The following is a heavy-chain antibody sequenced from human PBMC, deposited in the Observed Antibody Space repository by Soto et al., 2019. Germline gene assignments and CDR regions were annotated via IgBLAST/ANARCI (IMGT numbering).Heavy chain of an antibody. CDR1: GGSISSGGYS. V-gene: IGHV4-30-2*01. J-gene: IGHJ5*02. Sequence: TLSLTCAVSGGSISSGGYSWSWIRQPPGKGLEWIGYIYHSGSTYYNPSLKSRVTISVDRSKNQFSLKLSSVTAADTAVYYCARGHGYCSGGSCYQSPEAWFDPWGQGTLVTVSS. D-gene: IGHD2-15*01. CDR3: ARGHGYCSGGSCYQSPEAWFDP. CDR2: IYHSGST.